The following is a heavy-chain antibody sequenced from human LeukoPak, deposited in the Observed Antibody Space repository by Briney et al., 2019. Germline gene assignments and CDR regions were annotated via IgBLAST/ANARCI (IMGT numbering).Heavy chain of an antibody. J-gene: IGHJ4*02. CDR1: GYTFTGYY. CDR3: ASGEVGYNIPFDY. V-gene: IGHV1-2*02. Sequence: ASVKVSCKASGYTFTGYYMHWLRQAPGQGLEWMGWINPNSGGTNYAQKFQGRVTMTRDTSISTAYMELSRLRSDDTAVYYCASGEVGYNIPFDYWGQGTLVTVSS. D-gene: IGHD1-1*01. CDR2: INPNSGGT.